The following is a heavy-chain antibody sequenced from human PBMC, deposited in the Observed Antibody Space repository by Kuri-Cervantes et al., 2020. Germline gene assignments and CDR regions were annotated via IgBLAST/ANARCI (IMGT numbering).Heavy chain of an antibody. D-gene: IGHD3-22*01. CDR3: ARLSYYDSSGTW. J-gene: IGHJ4*02. V-gene: IGHV1-2*02. CDR1: GYTFTGYY. Sequence: ASVKVSCKASGYTFTGYYMHWVRQAPGQGLEWMGWINPNSGGTNYAQKFQGRVTMTRDTSISTAYMELSRLRSEDMAVYYCARLSYYDSSGTWWGQGTLVTVSS. CDR2: INPNSGGT.